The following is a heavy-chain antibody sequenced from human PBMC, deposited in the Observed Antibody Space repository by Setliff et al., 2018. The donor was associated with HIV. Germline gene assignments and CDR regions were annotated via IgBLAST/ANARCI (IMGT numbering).Heavy chain of an antibody. V-gene: IGHV1-18*01. J-gene: IGHJ4*02. Sequence: ASVKVSCKASGYTFAGYGIHWVRQAPGQGLEWVGWINIYTGDRTYADNFQYRVTMTADTSTSTVYMELRHLRSEDTAVYYCATVPLGDWSFDSWGQGTLVTVS. CDR1: GYTFAGYG. CDR3: ATVPLGDWSFDS. D-gene: IGHD3-9*01. CDR2: INIYTGDR.